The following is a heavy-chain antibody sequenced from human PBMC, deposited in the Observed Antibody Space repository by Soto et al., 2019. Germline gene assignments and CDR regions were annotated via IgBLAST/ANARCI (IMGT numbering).Heavy chain of an antibody. D-gene: IGHD3-22*01. Sequence: SETLSLTCTVSGCSISSYYWSWIRQPPGKGLEWIGYINYSGSTNYNPSLKSRVTISVDTSKNQFSLKLSSVTAADTAVYYCARESFYDSGGFHGFDYWGQGTLVTVSS. V-gene: IGHV4-59*01. CDR2: INYSGST. J-gene: IGHJ4*02. CDR1: GCSISSYY. CDR3: ARESFYDSGGFHGFDY.